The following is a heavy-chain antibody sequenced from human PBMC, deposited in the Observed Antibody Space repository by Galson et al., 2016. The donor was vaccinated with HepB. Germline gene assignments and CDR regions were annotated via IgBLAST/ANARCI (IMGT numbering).Heavy chain of an antibody. J-gene: IGHJ3*02. CDR2: ITTGGGNT. Sequence: SLRLSCAASGFTFSSYAMNWVRQAPGKGLEWISSITTGGGNTYHADSVQGRFTISGDNSNSTLFLHMNSLRAEDTAVYYCAKARGGMVVWNSRPRRPAALDIWGQGTLVIVSS. CDR1: GFTFSSYA. CDR3: AKARGGMVVWNSRPRRPAALDI. V-gene: IGHV3-23*01. D-gene: IGHD3-22*01.